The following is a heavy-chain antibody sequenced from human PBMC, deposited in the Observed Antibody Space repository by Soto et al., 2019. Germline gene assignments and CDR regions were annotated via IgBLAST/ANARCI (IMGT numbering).Heavy chain of an antibody. CDR1: GYTFSNYG. J-gene: IGHJ6*02. CDR3: ARDQSSGWYGKDSGLDV. CDR2: IGGYNDNT. V-gene: IGHV1-18*01. Sequence: ASVKVSCKASGYTFSNYGISWVRQAPGQGLEWMGWIGGYNDNTYYAQTFQGRVTMTIETSTTTSLELRSLKSNDTAVYYCARDQSSGWYGKDSGLDVWGQGTTVTVSS. D-gene: IGHD6-19*01.